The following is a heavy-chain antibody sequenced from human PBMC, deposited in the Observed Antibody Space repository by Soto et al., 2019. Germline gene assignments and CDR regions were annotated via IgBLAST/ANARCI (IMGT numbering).Heavy chain of an antibody. D-gene: IGHD3-10*01. CDR2: IRAYNGNT. V-gene: IGHV1-18*01. J-gene: IGHJ4*02. CDR1: GYTFTSYG. CDR3: AGGWVGEFVYYFDY. Sequence: QVQLVQSGAEVKKPGAAVKVSCKASGYTFTSYGISWVRQAPGPGLEWMGWIRAYNGNTNYAEKLQGRVTMTTDTSTSTAYRELRSLRADDTAVYYCAGGWVGEFVYYFDYWGQGTLVTVSS.